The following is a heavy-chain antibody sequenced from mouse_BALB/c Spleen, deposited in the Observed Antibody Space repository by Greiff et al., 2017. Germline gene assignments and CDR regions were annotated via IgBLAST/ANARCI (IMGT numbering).Heavy chain of an antibody. V-gene: IGHV1-12*01. CDR1: GYTFTSYN. D-gene: IGHD3-1*01. CDR3: ASSGYRLGYAMDY. Sequence: QVQLQQPGAELVKPGASVKMSCKASGYTFTSYNMHWVKQTPGQGLEWIGAIYPGNGDTSYNQKFKGKATLTADKSSSTAYMQLSSLTSEDSAVYYCASSGYRLGYAMDYWGQGTSVTVSS. J-gene: IGHJ4*01. CDR2: IYPGNGDT.